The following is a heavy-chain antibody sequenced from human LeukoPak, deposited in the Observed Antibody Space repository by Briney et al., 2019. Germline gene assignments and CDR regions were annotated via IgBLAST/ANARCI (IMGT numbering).Heavy chain of an antibody. J-gene: IGHJ4*02. D-gene: IGHD6-19*01. CDR3: ARGRGYSSGWYMDY. Sequence: PSETLSLTCTVSGGSISSYYWSWIRQPPGKGLEWIGYIYYSGSTNYNPSLKSRVTISVDTSKNQFSLKLSSVTAADTAVYYCARGRGYSSGWYMDYWGQGTLVTVSS. CDR2: IYYSGST. CDR1: GGSISSYY. V-gene: IGHV4-59*12.